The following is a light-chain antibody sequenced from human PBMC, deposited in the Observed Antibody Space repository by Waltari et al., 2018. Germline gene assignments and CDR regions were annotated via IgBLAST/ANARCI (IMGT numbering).Light chain of an antibody. CDR3: LQRSNWPYT. V-gene: IGKV3-11*01. CDR1: QTVRSF. Sequence: EIVLTQSPATLSLPPGERATLSGRASQTVRSFLARYQQKPGQAPRLLIFDASSRAPGIPAKFRGSGSGTDFTLTVSNLEPEDFAVYYCLQRSNWPYTFGQGTRVEIK. J-gene: IGKJ2*01. CDR2: DAS.